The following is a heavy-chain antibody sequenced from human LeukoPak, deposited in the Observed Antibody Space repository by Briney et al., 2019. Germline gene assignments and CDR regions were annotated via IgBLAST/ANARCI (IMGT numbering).Heavy chain of an antibody. CDR2: IWYDGSNK. CDR1: GFTFSRYA. CDR3: ARSREHGSGSYDSYYFDY. Sequence: GGSLRLSCSASGFTFSRYAMHWVRQAPGKGLEWVAIIWYDGSNKYYADSVKGRFTISRDNSKDTLYLQMNSLRAEDTAVYYCARSREHGSGSYDSYYFDYWGQGTLVTVSS. V-gene: IGHV3-33*08. D-gene: IGHD3-10*01. J-gene: IGHJ4*02.